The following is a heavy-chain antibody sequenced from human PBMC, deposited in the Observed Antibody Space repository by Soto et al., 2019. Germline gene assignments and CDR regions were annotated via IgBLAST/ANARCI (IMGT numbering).Heavy chain of an antibody. D-gene: IGHD1-26*01. J-gene: IGHJ4*02. CDR2: IYYSGST. Sequence: PSETLSLTCAVSGYSISSSNWWGWIRQPPGKGLEWIGYIYYSGSTYYNPSLKSRVTMSVDTSKNQFSLRLSSVTAVDTAVYYCARMYRDSGSYTIDYWGQGTLVTVSS. CDR1: GYSISSSNW. V-gene: IGHV4-28*01. CDR3: ARMYRDSGSYTIDY.